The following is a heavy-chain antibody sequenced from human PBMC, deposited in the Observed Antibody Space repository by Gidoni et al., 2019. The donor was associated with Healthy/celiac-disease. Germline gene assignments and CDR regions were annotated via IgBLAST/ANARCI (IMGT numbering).Heavy chain of an antibody. Sequence: QLQLQESGPGLVKPSETLSLTCTVSGGSISSSSYYWGLIRQPPGKGLEWIGSIYYSGSTYYNPSLKSRVTISVDTSKNQFSLKLSSVTAADTAVYYCASHYYDSSGYGYWGQGTLVTVSS. CDR1: GGSISSSSYY. J-gene: IGHJ4*02. CDR3: ASHYYDSSGYGY. CDR2: IYYSGST. D-gene: IGHD3-22*01. V-gene: IGHV4-39*01.